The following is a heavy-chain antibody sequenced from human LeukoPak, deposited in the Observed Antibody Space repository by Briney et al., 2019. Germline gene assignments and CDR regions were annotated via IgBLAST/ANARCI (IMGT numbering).Heavy chain of an antibody. D-gene: IGHD2-2*01. CDR2: IIPIFGTA. CDR1: GGTFSSYA. V-gene: IGHV1-69*01. Sequence: SVKVSCKASGGTFSSYAISWVRQAPGQGLEWMGGIIPIFGTANYAQKFQGRVTITADESTSTAYMELSSLRSEDTAVYYCARGNIVVVPAARYYYYGMDVWGQGTTVTVSS. CDR3: ARGNIVVVPAARYYYYGMDV. J-gene: IGHJ6*02.